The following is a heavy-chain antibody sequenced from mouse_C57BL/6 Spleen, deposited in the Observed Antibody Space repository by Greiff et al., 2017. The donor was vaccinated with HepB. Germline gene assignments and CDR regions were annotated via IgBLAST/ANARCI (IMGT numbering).Heavy chain of an antibody. D-gene: IGHD2-1*01. CDR2: IYPGDGDT. CDR3: ARSIYYGNYGEAMDY. J-gene: IGHJ4*01. V-gene: IGHV1-82*01. CDR1: GYAFSSSW. Sequence: VQLQQSGPELVKPGASVKISCKASGYAFSSSWMNWVKQRPGKGLEWIGRIYPGDGDTNYNGKFKGKATLTADKSSSTAYMQLSSLTSEDSAVYFCARSIYYGNYGEAMDYWGQGTSVTVSS.